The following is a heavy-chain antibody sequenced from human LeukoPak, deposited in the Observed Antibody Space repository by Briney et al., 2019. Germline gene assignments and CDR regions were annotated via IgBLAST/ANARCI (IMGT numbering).Heavy chain of an antibody. D-gene: IGHD1-26*01. CDR3: ARRKWESPAFDI. CDR1: GCSISGYY. J-gene: IGHJ3*02. CDR2: VYYSGNT. V-gene: IGHV4-59*01. Sequence: SETLSLTCTVSGCSISGYYLNWIRQPPGKGLEWIGYVYYSGNTNYNPSLKSRVTISVDTSKNQFSLKLTSVTAADTAVYYCARRKWESPAFDIWGQGTMVTVSS.